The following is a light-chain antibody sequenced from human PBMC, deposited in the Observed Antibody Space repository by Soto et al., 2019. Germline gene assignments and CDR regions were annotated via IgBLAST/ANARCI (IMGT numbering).Light chain of an antibody. J-gene: IGKJ2*01. CDR3: QQYGSSPRT. CDR1: QSVTSSY. V-gene: IGKV3-20*01. CDR2: GVS. Sequence: EIVFTQAPGTLSLSPGEGTTLSCRASQSVTSSYLAWYQQKPGQAPRLLIYGVSTRATGIPDRFSGSGSGTDFTLTISRLEPEDFAVYYCQQYGSSPRTFGQGTKLEIK.